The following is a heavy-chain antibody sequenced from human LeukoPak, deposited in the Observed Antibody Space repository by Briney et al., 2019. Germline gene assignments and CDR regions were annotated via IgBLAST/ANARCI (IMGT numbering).Heavy chain of an antibody. CDR1: GGSISSSSYY. Sequence: SETLSLTCTVSGGSISSSSYYWGWIRQPPGKGLEWIGSIYYSGSTYYNPSLKSRVTISVDTSKNRFSLKLSSVTAADTAVYYCARGPSLAYFDYWGQGTLVTVSS. V-gene: IGHV4-39*01. CDR3: ARGPSLAYFDY. J-gene: IGHJ4*02. CDR2: IYYSGST.